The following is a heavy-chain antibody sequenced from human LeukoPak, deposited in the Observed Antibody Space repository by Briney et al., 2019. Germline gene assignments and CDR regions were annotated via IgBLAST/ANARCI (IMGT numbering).Heavy chain of an antibody. J-gene: IGHJ3*01. V-gene: IGHV3-23*01. CDR2: ISGDGDKA. CDR3: AKDLALAGTGGGFDV. CDR1: RFTFTTYA. Sequence: GGSLRLSCAASRFTFTTYAINWVRQTPGKGLEWVSGISGDGDKAYYADPVKGRFTVSRDNSKNTVSLQMSSLGAEDTALYYCAKDLALAGTGGGFDVWGQGTRVAVSS. D-gene: IGHD6-19*01.